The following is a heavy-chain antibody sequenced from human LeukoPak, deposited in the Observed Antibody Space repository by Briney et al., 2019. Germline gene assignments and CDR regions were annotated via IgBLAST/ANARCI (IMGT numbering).Heavy chain of an antibody. CDR2: INSDGSST. CDR1: GFTFSSYW. D-gene: IGHD4-23*01. V-gene: IGHV3-74*01. Sequence: GGSLRLSCAASGFTFSSYWMHWVRQAPGKGLVWVSRINSDGSSTSYADSEKGRFTISRDNAKNTLYLQMNSLRAEDTAVYYCAKENYGGKAADYWGQGTLVTVSS. CDR3: AKENYGGKAADY. J-gene: IGHJ4*02.